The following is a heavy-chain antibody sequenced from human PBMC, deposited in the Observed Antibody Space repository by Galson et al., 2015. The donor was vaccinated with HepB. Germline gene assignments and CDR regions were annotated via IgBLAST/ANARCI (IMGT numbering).Heavy chain of an antibody. CDR3: ARDPTDDVVVVAATGAFDI. D-gene: IGHD2-15*01. J-gene: IGHJ3*02. V-gene: IGHV6-1*01. Sequence: CAISGDSVSSNSAAWNWIRQSPSRGLEWLGRTYYRSKWYNDYAVSVKSRITINPDTSKNQFSLQLNSVTPEDTAVYYCARDPTDDVVVVAATGAFDIWGQGTMVTVSS. CDR2: TYYRSKWYN. CDR1: GDSVSSNSAA.